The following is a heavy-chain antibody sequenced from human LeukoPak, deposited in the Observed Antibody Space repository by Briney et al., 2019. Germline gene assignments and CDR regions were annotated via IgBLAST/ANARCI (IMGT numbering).Heavy chain of an antibody. V-gene: IGHV4-59*08. CDR3: ARHDNSWHIDY. J-gene: IGHJ4*02. CDR2: IYYSGST. Sequence: SETLSLTCTVSGGSISSYYWSWIRQPPGKGLEWIGYIYYSGSTNYNPSLKSRVTISVDTSKNQFSLKLSSVTAADTAVYYCARHDNSWHIDYWGQGTLVTVSP. CDR1: GGSISSYY. D-gene: IGHD6-13*01.